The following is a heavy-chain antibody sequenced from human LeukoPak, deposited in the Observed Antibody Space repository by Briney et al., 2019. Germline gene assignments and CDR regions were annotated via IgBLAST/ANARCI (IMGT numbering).Heavy chain of an antibody. CDR1: GYTFTTYG. CDR3: ARLHPYASGMEDGFDT. CDR2: IRSYNGNT. V-gene: IGHV1-18*01. Sequence: ASVKVSCKASGYTFTTYGISWVRQAPGQGLEWMGWIRSYNGNTNYAQNVQGRLTMTTDTSRSTAYMELTRLTSDDTAVYYCARLHPYASGMEDGFDTWGQGTTVTVSS. J-gene: IGHJ3*02. D-gene: IGHD3-10*01.